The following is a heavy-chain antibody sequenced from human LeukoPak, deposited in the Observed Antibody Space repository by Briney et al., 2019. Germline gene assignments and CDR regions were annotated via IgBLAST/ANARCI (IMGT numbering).Heavy chain of an antibody. CDR1: GGSISSSSYY. V-gene: IGHV4-39*01. CDR3: ARLRGYYYYMDV. D-gene: IGHD3-10*01. J-gene: IGHJ6*03. CDR2: IYYSGST. Sequence: SETLSLTCTVSGGSISSSSYYWGWIRQPPGKGLEWIGSIYYSGSTYYNPSLKSRVTISVDTSKNQFSLKLSSVTAADTAVYYCARLRGYYYYMDVWGKGTTVTISS.